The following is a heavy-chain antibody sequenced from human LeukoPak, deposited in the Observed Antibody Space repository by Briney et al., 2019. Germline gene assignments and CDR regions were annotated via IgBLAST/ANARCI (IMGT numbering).Heavy chain of an antibody. V-gene: IGHV4-59*08. Sequence: SETLSLTCTVSGGSISSYYWSWIRQPPGKGLEWIGYIYYSGSTNYNPSLKSRVTISVDTSKNQFSLKLSSVTAADTAVYYCARHSDTAMVTDDAFDIWGPGTMVTVSS. CDR1: GGSISSYY. J-gene: IGHJ3*02. D-gene: IGHD5-18*01. CDR3: ARHSDTAMVTDDAFDI. CDR2: IYYSGST.